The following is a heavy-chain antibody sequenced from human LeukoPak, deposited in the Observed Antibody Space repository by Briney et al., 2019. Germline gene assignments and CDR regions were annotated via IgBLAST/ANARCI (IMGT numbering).Heavy chain of an antibody. Sequence: PGESLKISCKGSGYSFTRNWIGWVRQMPGKGLEWMGIIYPGDSDTRYSPSFQGQVTISADKSINTAYLQWSSLKASDTAMYYCARRVVNNRNWYFNLRGRGTLVTVSS. CDR2: IYPGDSDT. D-gene: IGHD4-23*01. V-gene: IGHV5-51*01. J-gene: IGHJ2*01. CDR3: ARRVVNNRNWYFNL. CDR1: GYSFTRNW.